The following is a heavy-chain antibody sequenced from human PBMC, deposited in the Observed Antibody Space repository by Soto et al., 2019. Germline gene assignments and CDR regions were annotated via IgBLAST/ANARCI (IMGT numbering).Heavy chain of an antibody. Sequence: EVQLLESGGGLVQPGGSLRLSCAASGFTFSSYAMSWVRQAPGKGLEWVSAISGSGGSTYYADSVKGRFTISRDNSKNTLYLQMNCLRAEDTAVYSCAKGSSGWYERFDYWGQGTLVTVSS. CDR1: GFTFSSYA. CDR2: ISGSGGST. J-gene: IGHJ4*02. CDR3: AKGSSGWYERFDY. D-gene: IGHD6-19*01. V-gene: IGHV3-23*01.